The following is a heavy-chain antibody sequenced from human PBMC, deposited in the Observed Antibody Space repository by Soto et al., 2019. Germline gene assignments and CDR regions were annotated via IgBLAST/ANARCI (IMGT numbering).Heavy chain of an antibody. CDR3: ASQLRDGSQYDYYYGMDV. V-gene: IGHV1-69*12. Sequence: QVQLVQSGAEVKNPGASVKVSCKASGGTFSSYAISWVRQAPGQGLEWMGGIIPIFDTAAYAQKFQGRVTITADESTSTADMELRSLRSEYTAVYYCASQLRDGSQYDYYYGMDVWGQGTTVTVSS. D-gene: IGHD5-12*01. J-gene: IGHJ6*01. CDR1: GGTFSSYA. CDR2: IIPIFDTA.